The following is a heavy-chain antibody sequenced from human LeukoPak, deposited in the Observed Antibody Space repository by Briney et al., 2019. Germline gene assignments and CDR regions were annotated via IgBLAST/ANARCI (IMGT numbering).Heavy chain of an antibody. CDR3: AKDLLSAGYYCYYGMDV. V-gene: IGHV3-23*01. D-gene: IGHD2/OR15-2a*01. CDR2: ISGSGGST. J-gene: IGHJ6*02. CDR1: GFTFSSYA. Sequence: GGSLRLSCAASGFTFSSYAMSWVRQAPGKGLEWVSAISGSGGSTYYADSVKGRFTISRDNSKDTLYLQMNSLRAEDTAVYYCAKDLLSAGYYCYYGMDVWGQGTTVTVSS.